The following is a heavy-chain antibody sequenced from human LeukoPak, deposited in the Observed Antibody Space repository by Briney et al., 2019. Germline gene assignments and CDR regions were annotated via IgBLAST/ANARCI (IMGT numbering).Heavy chain of an antibody. D-gene: IGHD3-22*01. CDR3: ARTRGLSTYYYDSSGYVPLHDAFDI. Sequence: ASVKVSCKASGYTFTGYYMHWVRQAPGQGLEWMGWINPNSGGTNYAQKFQGRVTMTRDTSISTAYMELGRLRSDDTAVYYCARTRGLSTYYYDSSGYVPLHDAFDIWGQGTMVTVSS. CDR2: INPNSGGT. V-gene: IGHV1-2*02. J-gene: IGHJ3*02. CDR1: GYTFTGYY.